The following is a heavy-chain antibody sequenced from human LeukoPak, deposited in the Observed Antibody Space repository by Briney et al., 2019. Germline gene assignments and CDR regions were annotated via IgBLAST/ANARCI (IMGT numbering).Heavy chain of an antibody. CDR3: ASIQKIDY. V-gene: IGHV3-23*01. CDR1: GLTFSSYA. CDR2: ISGSGGTT. Sequence: GGTLRLSCAASGLTFSSYAMSWVRQAPGKGLEWVSAISGSGGTTYYADSVKGRFIISRDNSKNTLYVQMNSLRAEDTAVYYCASIQKIDYWGQGTLVTVSS. J-gene: IGHJ4*02.